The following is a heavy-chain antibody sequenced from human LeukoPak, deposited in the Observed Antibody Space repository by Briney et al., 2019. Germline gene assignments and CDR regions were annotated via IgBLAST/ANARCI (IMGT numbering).Heavy chain of an antibody. Sequence: PSETLSLTCTVSGGSISSSSYYWGWIRQPPGKGLEWIGDIYYGGSTSYYPSLKGRVTISVDTAKNQFSLKLSSVTAADTAVYYCARRTYSWYVDSWGQGTLVTVSS. D-gene: IGHD6-13*01. V-gene: IGHV4-39*01. CDR1: GGSISSSSYY. J-gene: IGHJ4*02. CDR2: IYYGGST. CDR3: ARRTYSWYVDS.